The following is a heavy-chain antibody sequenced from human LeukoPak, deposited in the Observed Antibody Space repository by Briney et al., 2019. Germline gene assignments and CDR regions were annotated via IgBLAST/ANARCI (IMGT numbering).Heavy chain of an antibody. CDR1: GFTFSSYA. Sequence: PGGSLRLSCAASGFTFSSYAMNWVRQAPGKGLEWVSNISSSGSTINYADSVKGRFTISRDNAKNALYLQMNSLRAEDTAAYYCARETGFAFDIWGQGTMVTVSS. V-gene: IGHV3-48*03. J-gene: IGHJ3*02. CDR2: ISSSGSTI. CDR3: ARETGFAFDI.